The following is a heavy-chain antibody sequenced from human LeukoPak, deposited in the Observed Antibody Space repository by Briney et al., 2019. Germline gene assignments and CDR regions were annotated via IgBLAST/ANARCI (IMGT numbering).Heavy chain of an antibody. CDR1: EFNVTNYH. J-gene: IGHJ4*02. D-gene: IGHD2-8*01. CDR2: IFDDGTT. CDR3: ASDPNDGYAFLDY. Sequence: GGSLRLSCAASEFNVTNYHMNWVRQAPGKGLEWVSNIFDDGTTYYADSVKGRFTISRDISKNTAYLQMNSLRVEDTAVYYCASDPNDGYAFLDYWGQGTVVTVSS. V-gene: IGHV3-66*02.